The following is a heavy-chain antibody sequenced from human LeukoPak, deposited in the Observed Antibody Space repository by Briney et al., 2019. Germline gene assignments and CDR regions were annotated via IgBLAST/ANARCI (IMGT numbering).Heavy chain of an antibody. CDR1: GFIFSTYG. CDR3: ARGGGRYYYYMDV. Sequence: PGGSLRLSCAASGFIFSTYGMHWVRQAPGKGLEWVAVISYDGSNKYYSDSVKGRFTISRDNSKNALYVEMNSLRAEDTAVYYCARGGGRYYYYMDVWGRGTTVTVSS. D-gene: IGHD4-23*01. CDR2: ISYDGSNK. V-gene: IGHV3-30*03. J-gene: IGHJ6*03.